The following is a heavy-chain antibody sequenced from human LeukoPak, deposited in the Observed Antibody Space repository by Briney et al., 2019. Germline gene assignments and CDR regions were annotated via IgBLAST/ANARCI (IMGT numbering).Heavy chain of an antibody. CDR1: GYTFTGYY. Sequence: AASVKVSCKASGYTFTGYYMHWLRQAPGQGLEWMGWINPNSGGTNYAQKFQGRVTMTRDTSISTAYMELSRLRSDDTAVYYCARLAAAASDYYYYYMDVWGKGTTVTVSS. CDR2: INPNSGGT. J-gene: IGHJ6*03. CDR3: ARLAAAASDYYYYYMDV. D-gene: IGHD6-25*01. V-gene: IGHV1-2*02.